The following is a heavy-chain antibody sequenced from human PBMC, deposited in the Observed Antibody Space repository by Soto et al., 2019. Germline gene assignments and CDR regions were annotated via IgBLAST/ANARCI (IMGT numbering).Heavy chain of an antibody. J-gene: IGHJ4*02. CDR3: VAAAGTSPGGDY. CDR2: ISYDGSNK. D-gene: IGHD6-13*01. Sequence: QVQLVESGGGVVQPGRSLRLSCAASGFTFSSYGMHWVRQAPGKGLEWVAVISYDGSNKYYADSVKGRFTISRDNSKNTLYLQMNSRRAEDTAVYYCVAAAGTSPGGDYWGQGTLVTVSS. CDR1: GFTFSSYG. V-gene: IGHV3-30*03.